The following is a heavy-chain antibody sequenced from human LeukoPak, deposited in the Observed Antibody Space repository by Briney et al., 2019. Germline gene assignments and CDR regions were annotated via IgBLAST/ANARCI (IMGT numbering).Heavy chain of an antibody. J-gene: IGHJ6*04. CDR1: GGTFSSYA. D-gene: IGHD2-2*01. CDR2: IIPIFGTA. V-gene: IGHV1-69*05. Sequence: SVKVSCKASGGTFSSYAISWVRQAPGQGLEWMGGIIPIFGTANYAQKFQGRVTITTDESTSTAYMELSSLRSEDTAVYYCAREDIVVVPAATRRYFRAMDVWGKGTTVTVSS. CDR3: AREDIVVVPAATRRYFRAMDV.